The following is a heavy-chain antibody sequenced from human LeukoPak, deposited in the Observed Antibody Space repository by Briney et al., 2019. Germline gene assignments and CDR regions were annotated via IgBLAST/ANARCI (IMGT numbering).Heavy chain of an antibody. D-gene: IGHD2-15*01. Sequence: GGSLRLSCAASGFTFSSYAMSWVRQAPGKGLEWVSVISGSGGRPYYADSVKGRFTISRDNSKNTLYLQMNSLRAEDTAVYYCAKGYSVGAFDIWGQGTMVTVSS. J-gene: IGHJ3*02. V-gene: IGHV3-23*01. CDR2: ISGSGGRP. CDR1: GFTFSSYA. CDR3: AKGYSVGAFDI.